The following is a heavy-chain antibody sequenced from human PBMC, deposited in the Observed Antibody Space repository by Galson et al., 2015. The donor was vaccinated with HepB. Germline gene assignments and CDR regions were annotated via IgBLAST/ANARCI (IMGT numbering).Heavy chain of an antibody. Sequence: DSVKGRFTISRDNSKKTLYLQMNSLRAEDTAVYYCAKDHMEGVFGVVIPPPYGMDVWGQGTTVTVSS. V-gene: IGHV3-30*02. D-gene: IGHD3-3*01. CDR3: AKDHMEGVFGVVIPPPYGMDV. J-gene: IGHJ6*02.